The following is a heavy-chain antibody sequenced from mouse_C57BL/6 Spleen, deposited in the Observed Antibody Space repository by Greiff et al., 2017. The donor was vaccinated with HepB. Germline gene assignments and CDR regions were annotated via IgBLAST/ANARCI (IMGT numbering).Heavy chain of an antibody. CDR1: GYTFTDYY. V-gene: IGHV1-26*01. J-gene: IGHJ2*01. Sequence: EVQLQQSGPELVKPGASVKISCKASGYTFTDYYMNWVKQSHGKSLEWIGDINPNNGGTSYNQKFKGKATLTVDKSSSTAYMELRSLTSEDSAVYYCAREGLPSWGQGTTLTVSS. CDR2: INPNNGGT. CDR3: AREGLPS. D-gene: IGHD2-4*01.